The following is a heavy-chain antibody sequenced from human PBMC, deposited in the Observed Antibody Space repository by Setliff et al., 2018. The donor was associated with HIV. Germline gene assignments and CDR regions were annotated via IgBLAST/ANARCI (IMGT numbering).Heavy chain of an antibody. CDR3: ARAGNFGDWDGFDV. CDR2: IYYSGTT. V-gene: IGHV4-39*07. Sequence: TLSLTCTVFGDSITSPDYYWAWIRQPPGKGLEWIGNIYYSGTTDYNPSLKSRITISVDTSKKQVSLKLTSVTAADTAIYYCARAGNFGDWDGFDVWGQGTMVTVSS. CDR1: GDSITSPDYY. D-gene: IGHD3-10*01. J-gene: IGHJ3*01.